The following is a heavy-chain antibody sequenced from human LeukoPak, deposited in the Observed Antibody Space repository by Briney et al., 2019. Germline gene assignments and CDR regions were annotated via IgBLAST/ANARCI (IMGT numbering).Heavy chain of an antibody. J-gene: IGHJ3*02. CDR3: ARDARWVGATHAFDI. CDR2: ISPNSDTI. D-gene: IGHD1-26*01. CDR1: GFTFSNYR. Sequence: GGSLRLSCAASGFTFSNYRMNWVRQAPGKGLEWVSYISPNSDTIYYADSVKGRFTISRDNAQNSLYLQMNSLRAEDTAVYYCARDARWVGATHAFDIWGQGTMVTVSS. V-gene: IGHV3-48*04.